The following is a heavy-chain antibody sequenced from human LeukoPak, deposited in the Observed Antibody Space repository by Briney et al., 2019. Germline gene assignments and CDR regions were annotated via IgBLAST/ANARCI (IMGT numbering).Heavy chain of an antibody. D-gene: IGHD6-19*01. V-gene: IGHV4-34*01. CDR1: GGXFSGYY. CDR2: INHSGST. CDR3: ARAGIAVAARGDYFDY. J-gene: IGHJ4*02. Sequence: PSETLSLTCAVYGGXFSGYYWSWIRQPPGKGREWIGKINHSGSTNYNPSLKSRVTISVDTSKNQFSLKLSSVTAADTAVYYCARAGIAVAARGDYFDYWGRGTLVTVSS.